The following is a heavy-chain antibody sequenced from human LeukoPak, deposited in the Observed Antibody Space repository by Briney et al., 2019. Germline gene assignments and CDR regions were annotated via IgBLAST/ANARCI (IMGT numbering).Heavy chain of an antibody. CDR2: IHHSGGT. V-gene: IGHV4-34*01. CDR3: ARVRGYSGYSFQKPKQAVAGSLNWFDP. D-gene: IGHD5-12*01. Sequence: SETLSLTCAVYGESMIGHYWTWIRQPPGKRLEWIGEIHHSGGTNSNPSLKNRVTMSIDTSKNQFSLKLSSVTAADTAVYYCARVRGYSGYSFQKPKQAVAGSLNWFDPWGQGTLVTVSS. J-gene: IGHJ5*02. CDR1: GESMIGHY.